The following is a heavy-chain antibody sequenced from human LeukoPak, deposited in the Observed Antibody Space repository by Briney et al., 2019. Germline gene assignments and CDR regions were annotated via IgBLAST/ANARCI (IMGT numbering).Heavy chain of an antibody. J-gene: IGHJ3*02. CDR3: ARAPGIGVVILTGSAFDI. CDR2: IHTSGST. D-gene: IGHD3-3*01. Sequence: SETLSLTCTVSGGSISSGSYYWSWIRQPAGKGLEWIGRIHTSGSTNYNPSLKSRVTISVDTSKNQFSLKLSSVTAADTAVYYCARAPGIGVVILTGSAFDIWGQGTMVTVSS. CDR1: GGSISSGSYY. V-gene: IGHV4-61*02.